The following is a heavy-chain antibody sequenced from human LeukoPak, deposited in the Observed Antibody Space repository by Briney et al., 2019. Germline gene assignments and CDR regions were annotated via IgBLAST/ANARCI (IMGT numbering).Heavy chain of an antibody. Sequence: SETLSLTCAVYGGSFSGYYWSWIRQPPGKGLEWIGEINHSGSTNYNPSFKSRVTILVDTSKNQFSLKLSSVTAADTAVYYCARAVIYFDYWGQGTLVTVSS. D-gene: IGHD4-11*01. CDR3: ARAVIYFDY. J-gene: IGHJ4*02. CDR2: INHSGST. V-gene: IGHV4-34*01. CDR1: GGSFSGYY.